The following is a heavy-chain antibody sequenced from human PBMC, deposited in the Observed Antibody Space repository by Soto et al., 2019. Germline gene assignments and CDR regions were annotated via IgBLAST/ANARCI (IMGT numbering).Heavy chain of an antibody. J-gene: IGHJ4*02. CDR1: GFTFSSYG. V-gene: IGHV3-30*02. CDR2: IWYDGKNE. Sequence: GGSLRLSCAASGFTFSSYGMHWVRQAPGKGLEWVAVIWYDGKNEYYADSVKGRFTISRDNARDTLYLQLRSLRVEDTAVYYCVKDKGTSGLSYYFHYWGQGALVTVSS. D-gene: IGHD3-10*01. CDR3: VKDKGTSGLSYYFHY.